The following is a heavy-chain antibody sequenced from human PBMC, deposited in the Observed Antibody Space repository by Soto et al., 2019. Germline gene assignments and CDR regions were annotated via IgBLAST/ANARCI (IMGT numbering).Heavy chain of an antibody. CDR1: GFTFSNYA. J-gene: IGHJ5*02. V-gene: IGHV3-23*01. Sequence: EVQLLESGGGLVEPGGSLRLSCAASGFTFSNYAMNWVRQAPGKGLEWVSAISGSGGSTYYADSVKGRFTISRDNSKNRLYVQMSSRRAEDTAVYYCTKNALQGALAGPNWFGPWGQGTLVTVSS. CDR2: ISGSGGST. D-gene: IGHD6-19*01. CDR3: TKNALQGALAGPNWFGP.